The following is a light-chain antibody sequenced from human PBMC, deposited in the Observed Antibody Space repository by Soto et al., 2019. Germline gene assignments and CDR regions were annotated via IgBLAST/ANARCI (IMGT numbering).Light chain of an antibody. CDR2: AAS. V-gene: IGKV1-39*01. CDR3: QQLNSYPLT. J-gene: IGKJ4*01. Sequence: DIQMTQSPSSLSTSVGHRVTITCRASQSISSYLNWYQQKPGKAPKLLIYAASSLQSGVTSRFSGSGSGTDFTLTISSLQTEDFANYYCQQLNSYPLTFGGGTQVDIK. CDR1: QSISSY.